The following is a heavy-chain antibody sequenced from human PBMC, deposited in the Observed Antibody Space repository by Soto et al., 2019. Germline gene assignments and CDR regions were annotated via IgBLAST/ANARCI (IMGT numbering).Heavy chain of an antibody. V-gene: IGHV1-2*02. CDR2: INPNSGGT. Sequence: GASVKVSCKASGYTFTGYYMHWVRQAPGQGLEWMGWINPNSGGTNYAQKFQGRVTMTRDTSISTAYMELSSLRSEDTAVYYCARGNVYSGYYYYGMDVWGQGTTVTVSS. D-gene: IGHD5-12*01. CDR1: GYTFTGYY. J-gene: IGHJ6*02. CDR3: ARGNVYSGYYYYGMDV.